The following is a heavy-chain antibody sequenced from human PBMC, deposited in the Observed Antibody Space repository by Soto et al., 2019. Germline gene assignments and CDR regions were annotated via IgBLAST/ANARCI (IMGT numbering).Heavy chain of an antibody. D-gene: IGHD3-3*01. Sequence: EVQVVESGGGLVQPGGSLRLSCAVSGLTFSDYYFDWVRQSPGKGLEWVGRSKNKANGCTMEYAASVKGRFTISRDDSKNSVFLQMSSLRIEDTAVYYCVIVGRTSWGHGTTVTVPS. V-gene: IGHV3-72*01. CDR2: SKNKANGCTM. J-gene: IGHJ3*01. CDR3: VIVGRTS. CDR1: GLTFSDYY.